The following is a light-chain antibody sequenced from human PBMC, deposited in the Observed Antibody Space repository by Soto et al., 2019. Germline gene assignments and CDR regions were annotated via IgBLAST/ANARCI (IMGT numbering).Light chain of an antibody. CDR2: DVS. CDR3: SSYTSSSPYV. CDR1: SSDVGGYNY. J-gene: IGLJ1*01. V-gene: IGLV2-14*01. Sequence: QSALNQPASVSGSPGQSITISCTGTSSDVGGYNYVSWYQQHPGKAPKLMIYDVSNRPSGVSNRFSGSKSGNTASLTISGLQAEDEADYYCSSYTSSSPYVFGNGTKVTVL.